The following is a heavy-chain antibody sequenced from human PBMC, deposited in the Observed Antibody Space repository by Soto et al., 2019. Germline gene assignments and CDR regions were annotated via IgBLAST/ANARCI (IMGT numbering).Heavy chain of an antibody. CDR3: ARRVGYSYGLGSWYFDY. Sequence: GGSLRLSCAASGFTFSDYYMSWIRQAPGKGLEWVSYISSSSSYTSYADSVKGRFTISRDNAKNSLYLQMNSLRAEDTAVYYCARRVGYSYGLGSWYFDYWGQGTLVTVSS. CDR1: GFTFSDYY. D-gene: IGHD5-18*01. CDR2: ISSSSSYT. J-gene: IGHJ4*02. V-gene: IGHV3-11*06.